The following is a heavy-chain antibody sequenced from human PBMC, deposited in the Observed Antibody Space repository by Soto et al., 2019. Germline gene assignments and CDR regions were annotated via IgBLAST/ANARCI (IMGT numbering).Heavy chain of an antibody. Sequence: QVQLVQSGAEVKKPGASVKVSCKASGYTFTGYYMHWVRQAPGQGLEWMGWINPNSGGTNYAQKFQGWVTMTRDTSIRTAYMELSRLRSDDTAVYYCARAAGYSSGWYKYWGQGTLVTVSS. CDR1: GYTFTGYY. CDR3: ARAAGYSSGWYKY. V-gene: IGHV1-2*04. J-gene: IGHJ4*02. D-gene: IGHD6-19*01. CDR2: INPNSGGT.